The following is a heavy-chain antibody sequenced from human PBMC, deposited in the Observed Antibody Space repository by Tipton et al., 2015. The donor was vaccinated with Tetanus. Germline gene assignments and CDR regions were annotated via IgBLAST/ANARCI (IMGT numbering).Heavy chain of an antibody. Sequence: LRLSCTVSGGSITSSIDYWGWVRQPPGKGLEWIGSVYYSGSTSYNPSLKSRVTMSVDTSKNQFSLMLNSVTAADTAVYYCARVRRGCSGGGCYSSFDPWGQGSLVIVSS. J-gene: IGHJ5*02. CDR1: GGSITSSIDY. D-gene: IGHD2-15*01. V-gene: IGHV4-39*01. CDR3: ARVRRGCSGGGCYSSFDP. CDR2: VYYSGST.